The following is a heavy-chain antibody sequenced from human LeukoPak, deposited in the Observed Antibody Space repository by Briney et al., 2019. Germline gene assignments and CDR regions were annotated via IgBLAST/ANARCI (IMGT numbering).Heavy chain of an antibody. CDR1: GYTFTGYY. Sequence: ASVKVSCKASGYTFTGYYMHWVRQAPGQGLEWTGWINPNSGGTNYAQKFQGRVTMTRDTSISTAYMELSRLRSDDTAVYYCARGEDIVATTLDYWGQGTLVTVSS. CDR2: INPNSGGT. CDR3: ARGEDIVATTLDY. V-gene: IGHV1-2*02. J-gene: IGHJ4*02. D-gene: IGHD5-12*01.